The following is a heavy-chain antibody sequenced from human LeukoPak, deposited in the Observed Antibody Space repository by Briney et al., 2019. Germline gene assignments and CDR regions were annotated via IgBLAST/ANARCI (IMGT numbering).Heavy chain of an antibody. CDR1: GGSISSYY. D-gene: IGHD3-3*01. J-gene: IGHJ4*02. Sequence: TPSETLSLTCTVSGGSISSYYWTWNRQPAGKGLEWIGRIYTTGSTNYNPSLRSRVTISVDTSMNQFSLKLSSVTAADTAIYYCARLPAWGGYRLGDFDYWGQGTLVTVSS. CDR2: IYTTGST. CDR3: ARLPAWGGYRLGDFDY. V-gene: IGHV4-4*07.